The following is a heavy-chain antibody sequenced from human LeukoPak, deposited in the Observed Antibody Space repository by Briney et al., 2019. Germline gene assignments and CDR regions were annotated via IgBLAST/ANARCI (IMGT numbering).Heavy chain of an antibody. CDR1: GGSISSNSYY. Sequence: SETLSLTCTVSGGSISSNSYYWGWIRQPPGKGLEWIGNLYYSGHTYYNPSLKRRVTISVDTSKNQFSLKVNSVTAADTAVYYCARGDWWATAASSYYFDYWGQGILVTVSS. CDR3: ARGDWWATAASSYYFDY. V-gene: IGHV4-39*01. J-gene: IGHJ4*02. D-gene: IGHD5-12*01. CDR2: LYYSGHT.